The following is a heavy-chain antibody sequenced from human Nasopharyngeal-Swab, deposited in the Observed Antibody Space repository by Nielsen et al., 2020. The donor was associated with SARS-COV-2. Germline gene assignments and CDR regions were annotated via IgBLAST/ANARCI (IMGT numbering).Heavy chain of an antibody. CDR1: GYTFTGYY. Sequence: ASVKVSCKASGYTFTGYYMHWVRQAPGQGLEWMGWINPNSGGTNYAQKFQGRVTMTRDTSISTAYMELSRLRSDDTAVYYCARRPATVDDAFDIWGQGTMVTVSS. CDR2: INPNSGGT. D-gene: IGHD4-17*01. V-gene: IGHV1-2*02. J-gene: IGHJ3*02. CDR3: ARRPATVDDAFDI.